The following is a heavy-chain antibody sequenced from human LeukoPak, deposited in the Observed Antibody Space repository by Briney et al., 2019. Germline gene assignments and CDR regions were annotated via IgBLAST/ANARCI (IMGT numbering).Heavy chain of an antibody. CDR2: INPNSRGT. V-gene: IGHV1-2*02. J-gene: IGHJ4*02. Sequence: EASVKVSCKASGYTFTAYYVHWVRQAPGQGLEWMGWINPNSRGTKYAQKFQGRVTMTRDTSISTAYMELTRLRSDDTAVYYCARVDDILTGHLDCWGQGTLVTVSS. CDR3: ARVDDILTGHLDC. D-gene: IGHD3-9*01. CDR1: GYTFTAYY.